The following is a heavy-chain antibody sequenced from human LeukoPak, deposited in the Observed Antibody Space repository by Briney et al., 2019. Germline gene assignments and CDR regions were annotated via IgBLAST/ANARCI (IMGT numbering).Heavy chain of an antibody. CDR1: GGSISNYY. V-gene: IGHV4-59*01. CDR3: AGLLSSGWSGIDY. Sequence: SETLSLTCTVSGGSISNYYWSWIRQPPGKGLEWIGYIYYSGSTNYNPSLKSRVTISVDTSKNQFSLKLSSVTAADTAVYYCAGLLSSGWSGIDYWGQGTLVTVSS. D-gene: IGHD6-19*01. CDR2: IYYSGST. J-gene: IGHJ4*02.